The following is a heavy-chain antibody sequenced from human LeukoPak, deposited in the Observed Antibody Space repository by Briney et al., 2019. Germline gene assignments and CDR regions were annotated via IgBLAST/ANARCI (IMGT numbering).Heavy chain of an antibody. CDR1: GGSISSYY. V-gene: IGHV4-59*08. Sequence: PSETLSLTCTVSGGSISSYYWSWIRQPPGKGLGWIGYIYYSGNTNYNPSLKSRVTISVDTSKNQFSLKLSSVTAADTAVYYCARGGISGAYYPFDYWGQGTLVTVSS. CDR2: IYYSGNT. D-gene: IGHD3-3*02. CDR3: ARGGISGAYYPFDY. J-gene: IGHJ4*02.